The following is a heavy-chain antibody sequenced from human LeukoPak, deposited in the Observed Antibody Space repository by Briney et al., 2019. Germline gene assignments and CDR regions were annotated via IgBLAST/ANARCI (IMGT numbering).Heavy chain of an antibody. Sequence: GGSLRLSCAASGFTFSSYEMNWVRQAPGKGLEWVSYISRNGSTIYYADSVKGRFTISRDNAKNSLYLQVKSLRAEDTAVYYCARDSNSWPFDYWGQGTLVTVSS. V-gene: IGHV3-48*03. CDR1: GFTFSSYE. CDR2: ISRNGSTI. J-gene: IGHJ4*02. CDR3: ARDSNSWPFDY. D-gene: IGHD6-13*01.